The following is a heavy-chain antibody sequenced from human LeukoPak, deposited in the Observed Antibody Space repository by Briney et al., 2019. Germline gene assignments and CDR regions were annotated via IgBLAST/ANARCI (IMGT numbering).Heavy chain of an antibody. J-gene: IGHJ4*02. D-gene: IGHD2-15*01. CDR3: VTHRCTGGSCYLDY. CDR2: IWYVGSNK. V-gene: IGHV3-30*02. Sequence: GGSLRLSCAASGFTFRNYGMNWVRQAPGKGLGWVAFIWYVGSNKYYVDSVKGRFTISRDNSKNNLYLQMNSLRAEDTAVYYCVTHRCTGGSCYLDYWGQGTLVTVSS. CDR1: GFTFRNYG.